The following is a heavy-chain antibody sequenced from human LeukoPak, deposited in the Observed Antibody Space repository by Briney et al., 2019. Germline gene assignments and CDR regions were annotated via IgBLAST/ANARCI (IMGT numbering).Heavy chain of an antibody. Sequence: PGGSLRLSCAASGFTFSSYKMHWVRQAPGKGLEWVAIISSGGSSKYYADSVKGRFTISRDNSKNTLYLQMNSLRAEDTAVYYCARDRYYYDSSGYPADYWGQGTLVTVSS. D-gene: IGHD3-22*01. V-gene: IGHV3-30-3*01. CDR1: GFTFSSYK. CDR2: ISSGGSSK. J-gene: IGHJ4*02. CDR3: ARDRYYYDSSGYPADY.